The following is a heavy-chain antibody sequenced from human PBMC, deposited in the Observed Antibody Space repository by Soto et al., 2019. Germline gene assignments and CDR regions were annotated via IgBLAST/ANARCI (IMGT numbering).Heavy chain of an antibody. CDR2: IPQDGVDG. D-gene: IGHD2-21*02. Sequence: VGSLRLSCEVSGFTFSMYSMSWVRQSPGKGLEWVAKIPQDGVDGHYADSVKGRFIISRDNDKNSLHLQLNNLRAEDTAVYYCARDHLILPAHDFFYGSDVWGRGATVTVSS. CDR3: ARDHLILPAHDFFYGSDV. CDR1: GFTFSMYS. J-gene: IGHJ6*02. V-gene: IGHV3-7*03.